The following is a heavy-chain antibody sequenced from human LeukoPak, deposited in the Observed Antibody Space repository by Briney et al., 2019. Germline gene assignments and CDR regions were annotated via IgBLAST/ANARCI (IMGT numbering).Heavy chain of an antibody. D-gene: IGHD3-16*01. CDR2: ISGSDGST. CDR1: GFSFSSYA. J-gene: IGHJ4*02. Sequence: GGSLRLSCAASGFSFSSYAMSWGRQAPGKVLEWVSGISGSDGSTYYADSVKGRFTISRDNSKNTLYLQMNSLRAEDMAVYYCAKDGGQGADYWGQGTLVSVSS. CDR3: AKDGGQGADY. V-gene: IGHV3-23*01.